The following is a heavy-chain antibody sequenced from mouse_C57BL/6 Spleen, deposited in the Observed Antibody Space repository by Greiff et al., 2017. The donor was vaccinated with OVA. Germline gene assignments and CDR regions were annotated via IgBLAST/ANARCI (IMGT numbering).Heavy chain of an antibody. CDR2: IYPGDGDT. D-gene: IGHD5-2*01. V-gene: IGHV1-80*01. CDR1: GYAFRSYW. Sequence: VKLVESGAELVKPGASVKISCKASGYAFRSYWMNWVKQRPGKGLEWIGQIYPGDGDTHSNGQFKGKATLTAEQSSSTAYMQLSSLTSEDSAVYFCARKGISYCFDYWGQGTTLTVSS. CDR3: ARKGISYCFDY. J-gene: IGHJ2*01.